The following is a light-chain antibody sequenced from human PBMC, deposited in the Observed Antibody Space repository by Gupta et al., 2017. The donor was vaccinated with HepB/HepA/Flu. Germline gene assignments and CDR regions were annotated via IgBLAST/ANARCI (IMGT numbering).Light chain of an antibody. CDR3: QTGDTSLIVVL. CDR1: SSNIGSND. V-gene: IGLV1-51*02. Sequence: QSMLTQPPSVSAAPGQNVTISCPGSSSNIGSNDVSWYQQLPGTAPKLLIYENNQRPSGIPDRFSGSKSGTSATLGITGLQTGDEADYYCQTGDTSLIVVLFGGGTKLTVL. J-gene: IGLJ2*01. CDR2: ENN.